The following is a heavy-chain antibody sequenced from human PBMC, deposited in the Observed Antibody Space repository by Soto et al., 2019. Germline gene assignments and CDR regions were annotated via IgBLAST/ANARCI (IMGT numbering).Heavy chain of an antibody. Sequence: QVQLVQSGDEVKKPGASVKVSCKASGYIFVNYGIAWVRQAPGQGLEWMGWISPYTGDTHSASKVQGRLTMTTDTXXNTAYMDLGSLTSDDTAVYYCVMVDNYVTPTPQDVWGQGTTVTVSS. CDR2: ISPYTGDT. J-gene: IGHJ6*02. CDR1: GYIFVNYG. D-gene: IGHD3-16*01. CDR3: VMVDNYVTPTPQDV. V-gene: IGHV1-18*01.